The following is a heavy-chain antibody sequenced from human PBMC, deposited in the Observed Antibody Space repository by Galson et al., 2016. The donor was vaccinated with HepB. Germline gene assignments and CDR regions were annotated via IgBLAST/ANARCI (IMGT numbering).Heavy chain of an antibody. J-gene: IGHJ4*02. CDR2: VSGSDDYST. CDR3: AGQYSSTWASFDY. D-gene: IGHD6-13*01. Sequence: SLRLSCAASGFTFSSYALSWVRQAPGKGLEWVSAVSGSDDYSTYYADSVKGRFTISRDNSKSTMYLQMKSLTVGDTALYYCAGQYSSTWASFDYWGQGTMVTVSS. V-gene: IGHV3-23*01. CDR1: GFTFSSYA.